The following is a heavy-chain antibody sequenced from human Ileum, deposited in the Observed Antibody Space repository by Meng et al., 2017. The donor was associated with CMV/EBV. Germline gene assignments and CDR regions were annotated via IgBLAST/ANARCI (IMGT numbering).Heavy chain of an antibody. D-gene: IGHD2-15*01. CDR1: GGSITSGNYY. CDR3: VRQVVAASFDY. CDR2: IYYSGSP. Sequence: QVQLQGWGPGLVKPSQTLSLTCTVSGGSITSGNYYWSWIRQPPGRGLEWIGYIYYSGSPYYKPSLKSRVTISLDTSKNQFSLKLRSVTATDSAVYYCVRQVVAASFDYWGQGALVTVSS. J-gene: IGHJ4*02. V-gene: IGHV4-30-4*08.